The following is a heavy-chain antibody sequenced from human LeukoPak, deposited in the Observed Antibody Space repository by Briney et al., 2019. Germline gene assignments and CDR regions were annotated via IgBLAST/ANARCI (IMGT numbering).Heavy chain of an antibody. J-gene: IGHJ6*02. CDR2: ISTYNGHT. CDR1: GYTFTSYG. V-gene: IGHV1-18*01. CDR3: ARDQDIVVVPAAITTSYYYYGMDV. D-gene: IGHD2-2*02. Sequence: ASVKVSCKASGYTFTSYGISWVRQAPGQGLEWMGWISTYNGHTNYARKVQGRVTMTTDTSTSTAYMELSSLRSEDTAVYYCARDQDIVVVPAAITTSYYYYGMDVWGQGTTVTVSS.